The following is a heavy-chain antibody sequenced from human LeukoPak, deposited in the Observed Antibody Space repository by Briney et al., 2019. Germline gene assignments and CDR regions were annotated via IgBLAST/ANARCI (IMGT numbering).Heavy chain of an antibody. Sequence: ASVKVSCKASGYTFTSYYMHWVRQAPGQGLEWRGIINTSGGITSYAQKFQGRVTMTRDTSTSTVYMELSSLRSEDTAVYYCAREYCSSTSCSRHYYYYGMDVWGKGTTVTVSS. CDR3: AREYCSSTSCSRHYYYYGMDV. D-gene: IGHD2-2*01. J-gene: IGHJ6*04. V-gene: IGHV1-46*01. CDR2: INTSGGIT. CDR1: GYTFTSYY.